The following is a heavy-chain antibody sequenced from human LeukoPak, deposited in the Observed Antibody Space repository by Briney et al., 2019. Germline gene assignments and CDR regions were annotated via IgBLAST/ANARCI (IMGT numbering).Heavy chain of an antibody. CDR2: INWNSGSI. D-gene: IGHD2-2*01. J-gene: IGHJ4*02. Sequence: GGSLRLSCAVSGFTFDDYAMHWVRQVPGKGLEWVSGINWNSGSIGYADSVKGRFTISRDNAKNSLYLQMNSLGAEDTALYYCAKGYCSSTSCYAGDYWGQGTLVTVSS. CDR1: GFTFDDYA. V-gene: IGHV3-9*01. CDR3: AKGYCSSTSCYAGDY.